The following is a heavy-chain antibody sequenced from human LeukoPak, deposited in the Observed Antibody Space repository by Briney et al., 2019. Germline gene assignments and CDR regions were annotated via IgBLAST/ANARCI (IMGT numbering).Heavy chain of an antibody. J-gene: IGHJ4*02. Sequence: PGGSLRLSCAASGFTFNSYAMSWVRQAPGKGLEWVSAISGSGDYTYYADSVKGRVTISRDISKNTLYLQMSSLRVEDTAIYYCAKDLGSGFDGTVIDYWGRGTLVTVSS. CDR1: GFTFNSYA. D-gene: IGHD3-10*01. V-gene: IGHV3-23*01. CDR2: ISGSGDYT. CDR3: AKDLGSGFDGTVIDY.